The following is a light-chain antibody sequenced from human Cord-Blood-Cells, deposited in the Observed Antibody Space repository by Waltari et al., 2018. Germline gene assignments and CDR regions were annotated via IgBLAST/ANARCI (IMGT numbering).Light chain of an antibody. CDR3: QQYGSSPT. Sequence: ENVLTQSPGTLSLSPGERATLSCRASQSVSSSYLAWYQQKPGQAPRLLIYGASSRATGIPDRFSGSGSGTDFTLTINRLEPEDFAVYYCQQYGSSPTFGQGTKVEIK. J-gene: IGKJ1*01. CDR1: QSVSSSY. CDR2: GAS. V-gene: IGKV3-20*01.